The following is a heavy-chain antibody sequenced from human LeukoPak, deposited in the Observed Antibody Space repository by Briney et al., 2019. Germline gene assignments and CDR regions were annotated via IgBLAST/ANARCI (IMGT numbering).Heavy chain of an antibody. CDR1: GGSISSYY. Sequence: SETLSLTCTVSGGSISSYYWSWIRQPAGKGLEWIGRIYISGSTNYNPSLKSRVTMSVDTSKNQFSLKLSSVTAADTAVYYCARDHLVSRWFDPWGQGTLVTVSS. V-gene: IGHV4-4*07. J-gene: IGHJ5*02. CDR2: IYISGST. D-gene: IGHD2/OR15-2a*01. CDR3: ARDHLVSRWFDP.